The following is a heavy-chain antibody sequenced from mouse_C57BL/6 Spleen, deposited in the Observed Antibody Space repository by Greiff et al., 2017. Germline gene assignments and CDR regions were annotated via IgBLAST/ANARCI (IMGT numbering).Heavy chain of an antibody. V-gene: IGHV14-4*01. CDR1: GFNIKDYY. CDR2: IDPENGDT. Sequence: VQLKQSGAELVRPGASVKLSCTASGFNIKDYYMHWVKQRPEQGLEWIGWIDPENGDTEYASKFQGKATITADTSSNTAYLQLSSLTSADTAVYYCTAGEVDYWGQGTSVTVSS. CDR3: TAGEVDY. J-gene: IGHJ4*01.